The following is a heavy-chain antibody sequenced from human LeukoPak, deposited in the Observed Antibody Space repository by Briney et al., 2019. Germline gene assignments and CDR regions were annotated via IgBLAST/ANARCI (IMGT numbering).Heavy chain of an antibody. V-gene: IGHV2-70*04. J-gene: IGHJ4*02. CDR1: GFSLSTSGMR. D-gene: IGHD2-21*02. Sequence: SGPAVVKPTQSLTLTCTFSGFSLSTSGMRVSWIRQPPGKALEWLARIDWDDGKFYSTSLKTRLTISKDTSKNQVVLTMTNMDPVDTATYYCARTPYCGGDCYVDYWGQGTLVTVSS. CDR2: IDWDDGK. CDR3: ARTPYCGGDCYVDY.